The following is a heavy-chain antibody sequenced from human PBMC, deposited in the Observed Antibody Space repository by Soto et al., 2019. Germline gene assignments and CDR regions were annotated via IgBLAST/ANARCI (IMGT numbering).Heavy chain of an antibody. CDR2: IIPIFGTT. J-gene: IGHJ6*02. D-gene: IGHD2-2*01. Sequence: QVQLVQSGPEVKKPGSSVKVSCKTSGDTFKKFAISWVRQAPGQGPEWMGGIIPIFGTTKYKQKFQGRVTFTADKSTGTAYMELTSLMSEDTATYFCARGVVPAAGAAPHYFHYGVDVWGQGTTVTVSS. CDR3: ARGVVPAAGAAPHYFHYGVDV. CDR1: GDTFKKFA. V-gene: IGHV1-69*06.